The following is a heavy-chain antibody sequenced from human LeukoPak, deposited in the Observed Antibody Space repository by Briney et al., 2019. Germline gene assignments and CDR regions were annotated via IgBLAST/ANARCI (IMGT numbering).Heavy chain of an antibody. CDR1: GFTFSSSW. CDR2: INSDGSST. Sequence: GGSLRLSCAAPGFTFSSSWMHWVRHAPGKGLVWVSRINSDGSSTSYADSVKGRFTISRDNAKNTLYLQMNSLRAEDTAVYYCARDRAYGDYLDYWGQGTLVTVSS. D-gene: IGHD4-17*01. J-gene: IGHJ4*02. V-gene: IGHV3-74*01. CDR3: ARDRAYGDYLDY.